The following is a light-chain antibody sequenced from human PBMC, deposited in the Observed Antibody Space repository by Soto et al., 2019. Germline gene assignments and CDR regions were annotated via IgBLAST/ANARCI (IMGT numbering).Light chain of an antibody. Sequence: LTQPASVSGPPGQSITISCTGSSNDIGAYKYVSWYQQYPGKAPKLIIFEVSNRPSGVSNRFSGSKSGNTASLTIAGLQAEDEADYHCSSYTTGSTLYVFGGGTKVTVL. J-gene: IGLJ1*01. CDR1: SNDIGAYKY. CDR2: EVS. CDR3: SSYTTGSTLYV. V-gene: IGLV2-14*01.